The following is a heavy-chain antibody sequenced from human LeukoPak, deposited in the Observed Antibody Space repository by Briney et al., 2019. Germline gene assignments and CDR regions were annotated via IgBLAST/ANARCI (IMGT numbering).Heavy chain of an antibody. Sequence: KASETLSLTCTVSGGSTSSDYWSWIRQSPGKGLEWVGYVYNSGDTGKNPSLKSRVTILLDTSKNQCSLKLTSVSAADTAVYYCAGHYGSGFDYWGQGTLVTVSS. CDR1: GGSTSSDY. CDR2: VYNSGDT. J-gene: IGHJ4*02. D-gene: IGHD3-10*01. V-gene: IGHV4-59*08. CDR3: AGHYGSGFDY.